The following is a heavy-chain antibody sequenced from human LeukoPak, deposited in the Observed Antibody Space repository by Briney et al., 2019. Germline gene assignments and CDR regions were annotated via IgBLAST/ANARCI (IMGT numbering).Heavy chain of an antibody. CDR3: ARGSRYGGNSPYYGMDV. CDR2: IYYSGST. D-gene: IGHD4-23*01. J-gene: IGHJ6*02. V-gene: IGHV4-39*01. Sequence: SETLSLTCTVSGGSISSSSYYWGWIRQPPGKGLEWIGSIYYSGSTYYNPSLKSRVTISVDTSKNQFSLKLSSVTAADTAVYYCARGSRYGGNSPYYGMDVWGQGTTVTVSS. CDR1: GGSISSSSYY.